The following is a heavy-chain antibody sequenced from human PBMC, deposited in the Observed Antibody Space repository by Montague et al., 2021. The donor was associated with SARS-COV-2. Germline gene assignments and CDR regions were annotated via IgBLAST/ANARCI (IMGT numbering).Heavy chain of an antibody. J-gene: IGHJ6*03. V-gene: IGHV3-13*04. CDR2: IGTAGDT. CDR1: GFTFSSYD. D-gene: IGHD3-3*01. Sequence: SLSLSCAASGFTFSSYDMPWVRQATGKGLEWVSAIGTAGDTYYPGSVKXRFTISRENAKHSLYLQMNSLRAGDTAVYYCARALTAYGDFWSGYYKGYYYYYMDVWGKGTTVTVSS. CDR3: ARALTAYGDFWSGYYKGYYYYYMDV.